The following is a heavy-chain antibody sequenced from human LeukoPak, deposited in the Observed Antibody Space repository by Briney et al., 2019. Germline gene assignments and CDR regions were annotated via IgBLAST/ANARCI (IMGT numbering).Heavy chain of an antibody. CDR2: IYYSGST. CDR1: GGSISSSSYY. Sequence: PSETLSLTCTVSGGSISSSSYYWGWIRQPPGKGLEWIGSIYYSGSTYYNPSLKSRVTISVDTSKNQFSLKLSSVTAADTAVYYCATLWYGRLDYWGQGTLVTVSS. CDR3: ATLWYGRLDY. J-gene: IGHJ4*02. D-gene: IGHD1-14*01. V-gene: IGHV4-39*07.